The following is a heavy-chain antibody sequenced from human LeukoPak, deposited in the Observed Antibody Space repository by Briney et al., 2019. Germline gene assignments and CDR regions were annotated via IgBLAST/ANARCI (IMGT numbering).Heavy chain of an antibody. CDR1: GFTFSSDM. V-gene: IGHV3-21*01. CDR3: ARDQPPGGDWTEYFQH. Sequence: VGSLRLSCAAPGFTFSSDMMSSVRQAPGKRRGWGSSIIISSSYIYYGASVKGRFTISRDNAKNSLYLQMNSLKVEHTAVYYCARDQPPGGDWTEYFQHWGQGTLVTVSS. D-gene: IGHD2-21*02. CDR2: IIISSSYI. J-gene: IGHJ1*01.